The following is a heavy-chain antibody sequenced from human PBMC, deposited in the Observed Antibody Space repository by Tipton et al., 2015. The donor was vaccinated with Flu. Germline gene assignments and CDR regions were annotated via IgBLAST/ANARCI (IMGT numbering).Heavy chain of an antibody. CDR2: IGGSGDRT. D-gene: IGHD6-19*01. CDR1: GFTFSSCS. CDR3: AKGQRAVAGFGMDV. J-gene: IGHJ6*02. Sequence: SLRLSCVASGFTFSSCSMNWVRQAPGKGLEWVSAIGGSGDRTYYADSVKGRFTISRDNSKNTLYLEMNSLRAEDTAAYYCAKGQRAVAGFGMDVWGQGTTVTVSS. V-gene: IGHV3-23*01.